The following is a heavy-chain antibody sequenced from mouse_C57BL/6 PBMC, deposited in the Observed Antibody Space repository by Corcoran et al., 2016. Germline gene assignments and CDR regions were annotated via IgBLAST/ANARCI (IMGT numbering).Heavy chain of an antibody. CDR3: ARAGLRGAMDY. D-gene: IGHD2-4*01. J-gene: IGHJ4*01. Sequence: QVQLQQSGPELVKPGASVKMSCKASGYTFTSYWITWVKQRPGQGLEWIGDIYPGSGSTNYNEKFKSKATLTVDTSSSTAYMQLSSLTSEDSAVYYCARAGLRGAMDYWGQGTSVTVSS. V-gene: IGHV1-55*01. CDR2: IYPGSGST. CDR1: GYTFTSYW.